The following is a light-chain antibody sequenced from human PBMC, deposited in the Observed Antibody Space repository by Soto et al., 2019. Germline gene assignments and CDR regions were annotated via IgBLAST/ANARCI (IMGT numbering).Light chain of an antibody. CDR3: QKYNSVLT. CDR2: AAS. J-gene: IGKJ4*01. Sequence: DIQMTQSPSSLSASVGDRVTITCRASQDISIYLAWYQQKPGKVPKLLIYAASILRSGVPSRFSGSGSGTDFTLTISSLHPEDVATYYCQKYNSVLTFGGGTKVEIK. CDR1: QDISIY. V-gene: IGKV1-27*01.